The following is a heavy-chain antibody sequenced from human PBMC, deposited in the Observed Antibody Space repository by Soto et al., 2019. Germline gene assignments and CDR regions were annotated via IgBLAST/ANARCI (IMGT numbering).Heavy chain of an antibody. CDR2: ISSSSSTI. CDR3: ARHPDRIAQIGWFDP. V-gene: IGHV3-48*01. CDR1: GFTFSSYS. Sequence: EVQLVESGGGLVQPGGSLRLSCAASGFTFSSYSMNWVRQAPGKGLEWVSYISSSSSTIYYADFVKGRFTISRDNAKNSLYLQMNSLRAEDTAVYYCARHPDRIAQIGWFDPWGQGTLVTVSS. D-gene: IGHD6-13*01. J-gene: IGHJ5*02.